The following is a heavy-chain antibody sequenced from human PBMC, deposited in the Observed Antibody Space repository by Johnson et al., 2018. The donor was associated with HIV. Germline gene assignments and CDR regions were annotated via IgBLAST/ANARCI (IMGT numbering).Heavy chain of an antibody. CDR2: IGTAGDT. Sequence: VQLVESGGGVVRPGGSLRLSCAASGFTVSSNYMSWVRQAPGKGLEWVSAIGTAGDTYYPGSVKGRFTISRENAKNSLYLQMNSLRAEDTALYYCARVGRYSDSSGYYTDAFDIWGQGTMVTVSS. D-gene: IGHD3-22*01. CDR3: ARVGRYSDSSGYYTDAFDI. V-gene: IGHV3-13*01. CDR1: GFTVSSNY. J-gene: IGHJ3*02.